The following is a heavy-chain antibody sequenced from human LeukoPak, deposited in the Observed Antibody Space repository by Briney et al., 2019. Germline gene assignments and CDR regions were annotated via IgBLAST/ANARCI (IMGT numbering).Heavy chain of an antibody. CDR3: ARMRYSNYYYGMDV. V-gene: IGHV1-3*01. CDR1: GYTFTSYA. J-gene: IGHJ6*02. Sequence: GASVKVSCKASGYTFTSYAMNWVRQAPGQRLEWMGWINAGNGNTKYSQKFQGRVTITRDTSASTAYMELSSLRSEDTAVYYCARMRYSNYYYGMDVWGQGTTVTVSS. CDR2: INAGNGNT. D-gene: IGHD4-11*01.